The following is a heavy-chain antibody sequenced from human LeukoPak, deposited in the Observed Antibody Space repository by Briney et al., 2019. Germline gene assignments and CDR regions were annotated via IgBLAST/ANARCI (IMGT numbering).Heavy chain of an antibody. J-gene: IGHJ5*02. Sequence: GGSLRLSCAASGFTVSSNYMSWVRQAPGKGLEWVSVIYNGGSTYYADSVKGRFTISRDNSKNTLYLQMNSLRAEDTAVYYCARSWGPIAAAGRLDPWGQGTLVTVSS. V-gene: IGHV3-53*01. CDR3: ARSWGPIAAAGRLDP. D-gene: IGHD6-13*01. CDR2: IYNGGST. CDR1: GFTVSSNY.